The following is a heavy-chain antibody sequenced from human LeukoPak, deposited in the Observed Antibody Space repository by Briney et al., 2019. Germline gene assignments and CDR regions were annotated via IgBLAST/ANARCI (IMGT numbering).Heavy chain of an antibody. CDR2: IYSTTST. CDR1: GFTFSDYY. Sequence: GGSLRLSCAASGFTFSDYYMSWIRQAPGKGLEWVSVIYSTTSTYYADSVKGRFTISRHNSENTLYLQMNSLRPEDTAVYYCARNTVVNGYYFDCWGQGTLVTVSS. V-gene: IGHV3-53*04. D-gene: IGHD2-15*01. CDR3: ARNTVVNGYYFDC. J-gene: IGHJ4*02.